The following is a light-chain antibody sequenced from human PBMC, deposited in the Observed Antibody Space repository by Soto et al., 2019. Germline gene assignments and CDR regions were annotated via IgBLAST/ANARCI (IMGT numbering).Light chain of an antibody. CDR3: MQALQTPWT. CDR1: QSLLHSNGYNY. Sequence: DIVMTQSPFSLPVTPGEPASISCRSSQSLLHSNGYNYLDWYLQKPGQSPQLLIYLGSNRASGVPDRFSGSGSGTDFTLKISRVEAEDVGVYYCMQALQTPWTFGQGTKVDIK. J-gene: IGKJ1*01. CDR2: LGS. V-gene: IGKV2-28*01.